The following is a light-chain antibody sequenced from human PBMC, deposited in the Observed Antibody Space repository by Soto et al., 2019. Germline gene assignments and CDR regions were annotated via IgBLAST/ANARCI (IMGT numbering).Light chain of an antibody. CDR2: GAS. J-gene: IGKJ4*01. CDR1: QSVSSD. CDR3: QQYNKWPPLT. V-gene: IGKV3-15*01. Sequence: IVMTHSPATLAVSPWERATLSCRSSQSVSSDLAWYQQKPGQAPRLLIYGASTRATAIPARFSGSGSGTEFTLTISNLQSEDFAVYYCQQYNKWPPLTFGGGTKVDIK.